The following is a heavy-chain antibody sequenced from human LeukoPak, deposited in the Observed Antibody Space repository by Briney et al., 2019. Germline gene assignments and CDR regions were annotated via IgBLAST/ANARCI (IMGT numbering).Heavy chain of an antibody. CDR3: AKSSDYSNYVFGY. Sequence: SETLSLTCIVSGGSISGGSYYWSWIWQPAGKGLEWIGRIDTSGSTNYNPSLKSRAPISVDASKNHLSLRLTSVTAADTAVYYCAKSSDYSNYVFGYWGLGTLVTVSS. V-gene: IGHV4-61*02. CDR1: GGSISGGSYY. J-gene: IGHJ4*02. D-gene: IGHD4-11*01. CDR2: IDTSGST.